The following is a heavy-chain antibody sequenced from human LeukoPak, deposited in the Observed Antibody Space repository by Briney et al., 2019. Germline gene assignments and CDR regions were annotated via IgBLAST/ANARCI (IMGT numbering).Heavy chain of an antibody. V-gene: IGHV3-7*01. CDR2: IKQDGSEK. Sequence: PGGSLRLSCAASGFTFSSYWMSWVRQAPGKGLEGVANIKQDGSEKYYVDSVKGRFTISRDDSRNTLYLQMNSLRAEDTAVYYCARGQSVGWEIGVCDFWGQGSLVTVAS. J-gene: IGHJ4*02. D-gene: IGHD1-26*01. CDR3: ARGQSVGWEIGVCDF. CDR1: GFTFSSYW.